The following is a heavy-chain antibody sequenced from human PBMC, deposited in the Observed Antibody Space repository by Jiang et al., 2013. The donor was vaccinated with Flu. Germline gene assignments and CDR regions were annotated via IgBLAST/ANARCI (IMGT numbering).Heavy chain of an antibody. CDR1: VGLQWLL. Sequence: LLKPSETLSLTCAVYVGLQWLLLELDPPAPRKGLEWIGEINHSGSTNYNPSLKSRVTISVDTSKNQFSLKLSSVTAADTAVYYCARGGLAHRREQTGNFDYWGQGTLVTVSS. J-gene: IGHJ4*02. CDR2: INHSGST. CDR3: ARGGLAHRREQTGNFDY. D-gene: IGHD1/OR15-1a*01. V-gene: IGHV4-34*01.